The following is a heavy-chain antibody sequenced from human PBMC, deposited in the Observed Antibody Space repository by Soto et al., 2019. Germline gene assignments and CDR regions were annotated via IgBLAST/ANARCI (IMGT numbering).Heavy chain of an antibody. CDR2: ISSSSSTI. CDR1: GFTFSSYS. Sequence: GGSLRLSCAASGFTFSSYSMNWVRQAPGKGLEWVSYISSSSSTIYYADSVKGRFTISRDNAKSSLYLQMNSLRAEDTAVYYATRSAYMDVWGKGTTVTVSS. J-gene: IGHJ6*03. CDR3: TRSAYMDV. V-gene: IGHV3-48*01. D-gene: IGHD2-2*01.